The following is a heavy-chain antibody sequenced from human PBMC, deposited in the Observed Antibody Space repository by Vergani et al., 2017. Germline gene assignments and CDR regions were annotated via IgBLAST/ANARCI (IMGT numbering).Heavy chain of an antibody. V-gene: IGHV4-61*02. CDR3: ARGRCLGGSCYKPLCEY. Sequence: QVQLQESGPGLVKPSQTLSLTCTVSGGSINSHNYYWSWIRQPAGKGLEWIGRIHTSGSTNYNPSLKSRVTMSEETSKNQFSLKLTSVTAADTAVYFCARGRCLGGSCYKPLCEYWGQGILVTVSS. CDR2: IHTSGST. D-gene: IGHD2-15*01. CDR1: GGSINSHNYY. J-gene: IGHJ4*02.